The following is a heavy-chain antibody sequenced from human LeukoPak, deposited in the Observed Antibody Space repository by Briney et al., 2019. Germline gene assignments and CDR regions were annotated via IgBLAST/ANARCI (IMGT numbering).Heavy chain of an antibody. J-gene: IGHJ6*03. V-gene: IGHV3-48*03. CDR1: GFTFSSYE. CDR3: ARVYSSGYYLNSDYYYYMDV. CDR2: ISSSGSTL. Sequence: GGSLRLSCAASGFTFSSYELNWVRQSPGKGLEWISYISSSGSTLYYADSVKGRFTISRDDAKNSLYLQMNSLRAEDTALYHCARVYSSGYYLNSDYYYYMDVWGKGTTVTISS. D-gene: IGHD3-22*01.